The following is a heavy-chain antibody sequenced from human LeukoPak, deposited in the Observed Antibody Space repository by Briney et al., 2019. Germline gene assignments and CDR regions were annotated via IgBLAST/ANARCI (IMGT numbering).Heavy chain of an antibody. V-gene: IGHV3-30*03. D-gene: IGHD5-12*01. CDR3: ARGIDAGVATIPSYYYYYYMDV. CDR1: GFTFSSYG. J-gene: IGHJ6*03. Sequence: GGSLRLSCAASGFTFSSYGMHWVRQAPGKGLEWVAVISYDGSNKYYADSVKGRFTISRDNSKNTLYMQMNSLRAEDTAVYYCARGIDAGVATIPSYYYYYYMDVWGKGTTVTVSS. CDR2: ISYDGSNK.